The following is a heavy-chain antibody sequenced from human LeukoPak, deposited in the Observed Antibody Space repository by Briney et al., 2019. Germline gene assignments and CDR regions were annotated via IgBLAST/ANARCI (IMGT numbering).Heavy chain of an antibody. CDR1: GYSFTSSW. D-gene: IGHD1-26*01. V-gene: IGHV5-51*01. CDR3: ARFSVGGTYYPNY. J-gene: IGHJ4*02. Sequence: GESLKISCQGSGYSFTSSWIGWVRQTPGKGLEWMGIIYPGDSDTRYSPSFQGQVTISADKSISTAYLQWSSLKASDTAMYYCARFSVGGTYYPNYWGQGTLVSVSS. CDR2: IYPGDSDT.